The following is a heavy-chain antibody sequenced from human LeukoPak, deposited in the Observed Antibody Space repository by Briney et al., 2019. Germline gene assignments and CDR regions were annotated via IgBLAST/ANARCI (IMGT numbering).Heavy chain of an antibody. CDR2: ILYSGST. CDR3: VEYSTSSGWLDP. J-gene: IGHJ5*02. V-gene: IGHV4-39*01. D-gene: IGHD6-6*01. CDR1: GDSISSRT. Sequence: SETLSLTCTVSGDSISSRTWGWIRLPPEKGLEWIGVILYSGSTQYSPALESRVTISVDTAKNQFCLKLTSVTAADTAVYHCVEYSTSSGWLDPWGQGTLVTVSS.